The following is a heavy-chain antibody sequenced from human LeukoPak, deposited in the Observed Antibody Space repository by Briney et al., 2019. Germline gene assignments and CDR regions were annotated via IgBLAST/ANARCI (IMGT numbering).Heavy chain of an antibody. J-gene: IGHJ4*02. CDR1: GGSISSGDYY. Sequence: ETLSLTCTVSGGSISSGDYYWSWIRQPPGKGLEWVSVIYSGGQTYYADSVKGRFTISRDNSKNTVYLHMNNLRAEDTAVYYCARARVEMGTNYYLDWWGQGTLVTVSS. CDR3: ARARVEMGTNYYLDW. CDR2: IYSGGQT. V-gene: IGHV3-66*01. D-gene: IGHD5-24*01.